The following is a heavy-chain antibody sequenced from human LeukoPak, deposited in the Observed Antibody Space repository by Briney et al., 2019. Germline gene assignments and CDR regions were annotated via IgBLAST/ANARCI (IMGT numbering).Heavy chain of an antibody. V-gene: IGHV1-8*01. CDR3: ARGPPESSTSDY. CDR2: MNPNSGKT. D-gene: IGHD6-13*01. J-gene: IGHJ4*02. CDR1: VYTFINYD. Sequence: ASVRVSSTASVYTFINYDINWVRQAPGQGREWMGWMNPNSGKTGYAQKFQGRVTMTRNIPIMTAYMELSNLRPEDTAVYFCARGPPESSTSDYWGQGTL.